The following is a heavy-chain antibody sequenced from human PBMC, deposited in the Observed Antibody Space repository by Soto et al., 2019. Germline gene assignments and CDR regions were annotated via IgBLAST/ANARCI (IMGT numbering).Heavy chain of an antibody. J-gene: IGHJ4*02. V-gene: IGHV3-23*01. D-gene: IGHD6-13*01. Sequence: EVQLLESGGGLVQPGGSLRLSCAGSGFTFNNYAMSWVRQAPGKGLEWVSTILSAGYLTYYLDSVQGRFTISRDNFKNTLYLHMNSLRAEDTAVYYCAKEARSSSHESNYCDFWGQGALVTVSS. CDR2: ILSAGYLT. CDR1: GFTFNNYA. CDR3: AKEARSSSHESNYCDF.